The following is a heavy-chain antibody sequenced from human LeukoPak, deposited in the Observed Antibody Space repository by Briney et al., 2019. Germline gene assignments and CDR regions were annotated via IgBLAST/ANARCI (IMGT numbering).Heavy chain of an antibody. Sequence: GGSLRLSCAASGFTFDDYGMSWVRQAPGKGLEWVSANSGSGGSTYYADFVKGRFTISRDNSKNTLYLQMNSLRAEDTAVYYCAKELGYPHAEYFQHWGQGTLVTVSS. J-gene: IGHJ1*01. CDR2: NSGSGGST. CDR3: AKELGYPHAEYFQH. D-gene: IGHD1-1*01. CDR1: GFTFDDYG. V-gene: IGHV3-23*01.